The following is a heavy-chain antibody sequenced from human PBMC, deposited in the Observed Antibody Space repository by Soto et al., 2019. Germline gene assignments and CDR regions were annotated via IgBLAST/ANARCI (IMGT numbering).Heavy chain of an antibody. CDR3: AKDIKCAGITTLPSFHS. J-gene: IGHJ4*02. CDR2: ISWNSETI. CDR1: GFTVDDYA. D-gene: IGHD3-10*02. V-gene: IGHV3-9*01. Sequence: EVQLVESGGGLVQPGRSLRLSCAASGFTVDDYAMHWVRQAPGKGLEWVSGISWNSETIDYADSVKGRFTISRDNAQTSLFLQITSLRPDDPALYYCAKDIKCAGITTLPSFHSWGQGTLVTVSS.